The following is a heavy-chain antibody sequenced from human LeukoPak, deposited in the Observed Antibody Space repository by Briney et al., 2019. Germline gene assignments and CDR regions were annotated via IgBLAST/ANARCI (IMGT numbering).Heavy chain of an antibody. V-gene: IGHV4-59*08. CDR2: IYYSGSI. Sequence: PAETLSLTCTVSGGSLSNYYWSWIRQPPGKGLEWVGYIYYSGSINYNPSLKSRGTISVDISKNQFSLQLSSVTAPDTAVYYCARQSRDGDYIAKLFAYWGQGTLVPVSS. J-gene: IGHJ4*02. D-gene: IGHD4-17*01. CDR1: GGSLSNYY. CDR3: ARQSRDGDYIAKLFAY.